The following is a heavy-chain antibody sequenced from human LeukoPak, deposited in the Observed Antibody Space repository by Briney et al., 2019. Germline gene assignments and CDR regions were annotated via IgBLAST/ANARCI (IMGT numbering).Heavy chain of an antibody. D-gene: IGHD3-22*01. CDR3: ARGNFDSTGGNYFDY. J-gene: IGHJ4*02. CDR1: GYTFTGYY. V-gene: IGHV1-2*02. CDR2: INPNSGGT. Sequence: ASVKVSCKASGYTFTGYYMHWVRQAPGQGLEWMGWINPNSGGTNYAQKFQGRVTMTRDTSISTAYMELSRLTSDDTAVYYCARGNFDSTGGNYFDYWGQGTLVTVSS.